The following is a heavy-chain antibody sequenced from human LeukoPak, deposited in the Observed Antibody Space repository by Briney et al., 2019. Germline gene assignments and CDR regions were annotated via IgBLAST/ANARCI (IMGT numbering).Heavy chain of an antibody. CDR1: GGSISSSSYY. Sequence: NPSETLSLTCTVSGGSISSSSYYWGWIRQPPGKGLEWIGSIYYSGSTYYNPSLKSRVTISVDTSKNQFSLKLSSVTAADTAVYYCARLPNWNKYYFDYWGQGTLVTVSS. CDR3: ARLPNWNKYYFDY. V-gene: IGHV4-39*01. CDR2: IYYSGST. D-gene: IGHD1/OR15-1a*01. J-gene: IGHJ4*02.